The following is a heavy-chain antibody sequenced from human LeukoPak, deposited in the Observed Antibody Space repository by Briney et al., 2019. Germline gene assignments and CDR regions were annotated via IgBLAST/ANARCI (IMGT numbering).Heavy chain of an antibody. J-gene: IGHJ2*01. Sequence: PGGSLRLSCAASGFTFSSYGMHWVRQAPGKGLEWVAVIWYDGSNKYYADSVKGRFTISRDNSKNTLYLQMNSLRAEDTAVYYCARDRGSLTHWYFDLWGRGTLVTVSS. CDR1: GFTFSSYG. CDR2: IWYDGSNK. V-gene: IGHV3-33*01. D-gene: IGHD3-10*01. CDR3: ARDRGSLTHWYFDL.